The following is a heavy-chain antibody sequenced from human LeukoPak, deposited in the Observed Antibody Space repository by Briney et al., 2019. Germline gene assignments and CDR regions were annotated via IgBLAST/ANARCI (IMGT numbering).Heavy chain of an antibody. CDR2: INHSGST. V-gene: IGHV4-34*01. CDR1: GGSFSAYY. CDR3: ASRVTLRDWFDP. D-gene: IGHD2-21*02. Sequence: SETLSLTCAVYGGSFSAYYWSWIRQPPGKGLEWIGEINHSGSTNYNPSLKSRVTISVDTSKNQFSLKLSSVTAADTAVYYCASRVTLRDWFDPWGQGTLVTVSS. J-gene: IGHJ5*02.